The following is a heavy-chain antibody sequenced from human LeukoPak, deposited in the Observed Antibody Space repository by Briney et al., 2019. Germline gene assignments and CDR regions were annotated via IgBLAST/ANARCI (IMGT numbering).Heavy chain of an antibody. CDR1: GFTVSSYT. Sequence: PGGSLRLSCAASGFTVSSYTMNWARQAPGKGLEWVSSIISSSSYIYYADSVKGRFTISRDNAKDSLYLQMNSLRAEDTAVYYCARMYCSGGSCYHPDRVDYWGQGTLVSVSS. J-gene: IGHJ4*02. CDR2: IISSSSYI. CDR3: ARMYCSGGSCYHPDRVDY. D-gene: IGHD2-15*01. V-gene: IGHV3-21*01.